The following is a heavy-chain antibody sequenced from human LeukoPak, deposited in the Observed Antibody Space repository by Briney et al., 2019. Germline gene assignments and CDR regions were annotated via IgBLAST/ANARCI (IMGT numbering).Heavy chain of an antibody. D-gene: IGHD2-15*01. J-gene: IGHJ3*02. CDR1: GFTFGDYA. Sequence: GGSLRLSCTASGFTFGDYAMSWFRQAPGKGLEWVGFIRSKAYGGTTEYAASVKGRFTISRDDSKSIAYLQMHRLKPEDTAVYYCTRGGYGLNAFDIWGQGTMVTVSS. CDR2: IRSKAYGGTT. CDR3: TRGGYGLNAFDI. V-gene: IGHV3-49*03.